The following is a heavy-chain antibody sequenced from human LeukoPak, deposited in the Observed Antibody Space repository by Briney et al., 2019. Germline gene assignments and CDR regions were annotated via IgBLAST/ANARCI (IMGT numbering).Heavy chain of an antibody. J-gene: IGHJ4*02. Sequence: SSETLSLTCTVSGGSISSSSYYWGWIRQPPGKGLEWIGSIYYSGSTYYNPSLKSRVTISVDTSKNQFSLKLSSVTAADTAVYYCAQEEVGRFGDPAKPFGGYWGQGTLVTVSS. D-gene: IGHD3-10*01. CDR2: IYYSGST. V-gene: IGHV4-39*01. CDR1: GGSISSSSYY. CDR3: AQEEVGRFGDPAKPFGGY.